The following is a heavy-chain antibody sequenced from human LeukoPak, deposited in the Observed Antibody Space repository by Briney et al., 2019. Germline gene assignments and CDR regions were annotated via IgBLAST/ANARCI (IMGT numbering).Heavy chain of an antibody. D-gene: IGHD6-19*01. CDR1: GGSISSYY. Sequence: SETLSLTCTVSGGSISSYYWSWIRQPAGKGLEWIGRIYTSGSTNYNPSLKSRVTMSVDTSKNQFSLKLSSVTAADTAVYYCARSAYSSGWYPYWYFDLWGRGTLVTVSS. CDR3: ARSAYSSGWYPYWYFDL. V-gene: IGHV4-4*07. J-gene: IGHJ2*01. CDR2: IYTSGST.